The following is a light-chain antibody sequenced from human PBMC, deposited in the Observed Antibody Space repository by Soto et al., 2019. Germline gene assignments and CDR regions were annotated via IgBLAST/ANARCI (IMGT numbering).Light chain of an antibody. V-gene: IGKV1-33*01. J-gene: IGKJ5*01. Sequence: DIQMTQSPSSLSASVGDRVTITCQASQDITNYLNWYQQKPGKAPKLLIYDASNLETGVPSRFSGSGSGTDFSFVITSPQPEDIAVYYCQQYDRLPITFGQGTRLEI. CDR1: QDITNY. CDR2: DAS. CDR3: QQYDRLPIT.